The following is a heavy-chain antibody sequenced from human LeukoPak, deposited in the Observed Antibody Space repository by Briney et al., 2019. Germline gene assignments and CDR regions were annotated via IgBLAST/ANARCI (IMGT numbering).Heavy chain of an antibody. D-gene: IGHD3-16*01. V-gene: IGHV4-59*01. Sequence: SETLSPTCTVSGGSISSYYWSWIRQPPGKGLEWIGYIYYSGSTNYNPSLKSRVTISVDTSKNQFSLKLSSVTAADTAVYYCARKPLGPWGQGTLVTVSS. J-gene: IGHJ5*02. CDR3: ARKPLGP. CDR2: IYYSGST. CDR1: GGSISSYY.